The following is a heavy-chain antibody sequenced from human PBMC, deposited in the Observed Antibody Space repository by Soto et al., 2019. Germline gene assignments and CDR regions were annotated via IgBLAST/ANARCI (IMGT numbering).Heavy chain of an antibody. V-gene: IGHV4-61*01. CDR1: GGSVSSGSYY. J-gene: IGHJ6*02. Sequence: KTSETLSLTCTVSGGSVSSGSYYWSWIRQPPGKGLEWIGYIYYSGSTNYNPSLKSRVTISVDTSKNQFSLKLSSVTAADTAVYYCARESESNSTLGMDVWGQGTTVTVS. CDR3: ARESESNSTLGMDV. CDR2: IYYSGST. D-gene: IGHD6-13*01.